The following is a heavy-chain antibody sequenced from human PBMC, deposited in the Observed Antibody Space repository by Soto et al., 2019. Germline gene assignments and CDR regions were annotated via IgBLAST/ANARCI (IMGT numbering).Heavy chain of an antibody. J-gene: IGHJ3*02. CDR2: INYSGGST. V-gene: IGHV3-23*01. CDR3: AKVPTGEMATVFQAFDI. Sequence: GGSLSLSWVASEFTFSSYAMSWVRQAPGKGLEWVSAINYSGGSTYYADSVKGRFTISRDNSKNTLYLQMNSLRDDDTAVYYCAKVPTGEMATVFQAFDIWGQGTMVTVSS. CDR1: EFTFSSYA. D-gene: IGHD4-4*01.